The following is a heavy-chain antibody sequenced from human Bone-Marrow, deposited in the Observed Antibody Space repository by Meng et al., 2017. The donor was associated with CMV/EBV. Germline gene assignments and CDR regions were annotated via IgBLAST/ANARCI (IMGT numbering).Heavy chain of an antibody. D-gene: IGHD3-3*01. V-gene: IGHV4-59*12. CDR3: ARVGQSHYDFCSGYYHDAFDI. CDR1: GGSISSYY. J-gene: IGHJ3*02. CDR2: IYYSGST. Sequence: SETLSLTCTVSGGSISSYYWSWIRQPPGKGLEWIGYIYYSGSTNYNPSLKSRVTISVDTSKNQFSLNLRSVTAADTAVYYCARVGQSHYDFCSGYYHDAFDIWGQGTMVT.